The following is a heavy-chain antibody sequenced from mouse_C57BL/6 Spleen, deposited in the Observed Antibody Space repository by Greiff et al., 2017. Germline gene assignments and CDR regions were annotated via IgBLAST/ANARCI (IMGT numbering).Heavy chain of an antibody. V-gene: IGHV1-39*01. CDR1: GYSFTDYN. Sequence: VHVKQSGPELVKPGASVKISCKASGYSFTDYNMNWVKQSNGKSLEWIGVINPNYGTTSYNQKFKGKATLTVDQSSSTAYMQLNSLTSEDYAVYYCARGTVVESFDYWGQGTTLTVSS. CDR2: INPNYGTT. CDR3: ARGTVVESFDY. J-gene: IGHJ2*01. D-gene: IGHD1-1*01.